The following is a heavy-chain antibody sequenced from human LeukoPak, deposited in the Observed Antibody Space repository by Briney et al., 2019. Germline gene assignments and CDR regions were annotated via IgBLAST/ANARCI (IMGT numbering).Heavy chain of an antibody. Sequence: GGSLRLSCAASGFTFSSYGMHWVRQAPGKGLEWVAFIRYDGSNKYYADSVKGRFTISRDNSKNTLYLQMNSLRAEDTAVYYCAKDHGRIAAAGIFDYWGQGTLVTVSS. V-gene: IGHV3-30*02. CDR1: GFTFSSYG. CDR2: IRYDGSNK. CDR3: AKDHGRIAAAGIFDY. J-gene: IGHJ4*02. D-gene: IGHD6-13*01.